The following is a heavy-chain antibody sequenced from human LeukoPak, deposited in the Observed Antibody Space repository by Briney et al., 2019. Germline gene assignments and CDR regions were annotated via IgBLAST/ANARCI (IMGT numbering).Heavy chain of an antibody. V-gene: IGHV3-11*04. Sequence: KSGGSLRLSCAASGFTFSDYYMSWIRQAPGKGLEWVSYISSSGSTIYYADSVKGRFTISRDNAKNSLYLQINSLRAEDTAVYYCARDSDVVPAYYFDYWGQGTLVTVSS. CDR1: GFTFSDYY. CDR2: ISSSGSTI. D-gene: IGHD2-2*01. J-gene: IGHJ4*02. CDR3: ARDSDVVPAYYFDY.